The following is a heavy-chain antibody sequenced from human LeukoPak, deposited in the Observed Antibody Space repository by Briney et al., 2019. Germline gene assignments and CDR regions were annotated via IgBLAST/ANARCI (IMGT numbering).Heavy chain of an antibody. CDR2: IYSGVNP. Sequence: GGSLRLSCALSGFSVSSNNMSAGPPAPGGRVEWVSVIYSGVNPYYADPAKGRYTISRDKYKKTLYLQMNSLRPQHTHVYICGAYGSGPNYYNYYYMDVWGKGTTVTVSS. J-gene: IGHJ6*03. CDR1: GFSVSSNN. V-gene: IGHV3-53*01. D-gene: IGHD3-10*01. CDR3: GAYGSGPNYYNYYYMDV.